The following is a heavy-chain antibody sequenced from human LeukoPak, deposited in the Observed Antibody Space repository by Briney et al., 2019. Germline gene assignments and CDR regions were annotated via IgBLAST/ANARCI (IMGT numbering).Heavy chain of an antibody. CDR1: AYTLTVLS. J-gene: IGHJ3*02. V-gene: IGHV1-24*01. CDR2: FDPEDGET. CDR3: ATDKNYGSGSYYDAFDI. D-gene: IGHD3-10*01. Sequence: ASVTVSFTVSAYTLTVLSMHWVRQAPGKGLEWLGGFDPEDGETIYAQKFQGRVTMTEDTSTDTAYMELSSLRSEDTAVYYCATDKNYGSGSYYDAFDIWGQGTMVTVSS.